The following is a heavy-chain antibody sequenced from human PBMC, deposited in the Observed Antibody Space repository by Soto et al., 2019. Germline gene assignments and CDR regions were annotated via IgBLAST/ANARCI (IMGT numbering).Heavy chain of an antibody. CDR3: AKTGCNGGSCFSWFDP. Sequence: PGGSLRLSCAASGFILSDFAMHWVRQAPGRGLEWVAVILKDGKSKYYADSVRGRFTISSDTSKDTIFLQLTSLRLDGSAVCYCAKTGCNGGSCFSWFDPWGQGTPVTVTS. V-gene: IGHV3-30*04. CDR1: GFILSDFA. J-gene: IGHJ5*02. CDR2: ILKDGKSK. D-gene: IGHD2-15*01.